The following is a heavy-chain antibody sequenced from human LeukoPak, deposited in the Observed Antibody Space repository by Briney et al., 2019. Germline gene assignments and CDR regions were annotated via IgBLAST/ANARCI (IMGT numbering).Heavy chain of an antibody. J-gene: IGHJ6*03. V-gene: IGHV4-4*07. Sequence: SETMSLTCTVSGGSISSYYWSWIRQPAGKGREWIGRIYTSGSTNYNTSLKSRVTMSVDTSKNQFSLKLSSVTAADTAVYYCAKYVGKRSSSWYWDYYYMDVWGKGTTVTVSS. D-gene: IGHD6-13*01. CDR3: AKYVGKRSSSWYWDYYYMDV. CDR1: GGSISSYY. CDR2: IYTSGST.